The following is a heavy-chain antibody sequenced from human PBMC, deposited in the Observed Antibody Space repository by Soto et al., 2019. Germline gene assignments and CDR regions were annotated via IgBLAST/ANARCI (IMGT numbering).Heavy chain of an antibody. CDR3: ARGGGRGYNELDP. V-gene: IGHV1-2*02. Sequence: GASVKVSCKASGYTSTAYYMHWVRQAPGQGLEWMGWINPNSGGTYHAQNFQGRVTMTRDTSTTTAYMELASLRSDDTAVYYCARGGGRGYNELDPWGHGTLVTASS. CDR1: GYTSTAYY. J-gene: IGHJ5*02. D-gene: IGHD5-12*01. CDR2: INPNSGGT.